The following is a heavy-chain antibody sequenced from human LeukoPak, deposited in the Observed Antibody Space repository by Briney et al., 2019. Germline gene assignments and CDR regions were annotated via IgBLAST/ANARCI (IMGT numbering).Heavy chain of an antibody. Sequence: SETLSLTCTVSGGSISSYYWSWIRQPPGKGLEWIGYIYYSGSTNYNPSLKSRVTISVDTSKNQFSLKLSSVTAADTAVYYCAGRAVAGKGKDYWGQGTLVTVSS. CDR1: GGSISSYY. V-gene: IGHV4-59*08. D-gene: IGHD6-19*01. CDR2: IYYSGST. J-gene: IGHJ4*02. CDR3: AGRAVAGKGKDY.